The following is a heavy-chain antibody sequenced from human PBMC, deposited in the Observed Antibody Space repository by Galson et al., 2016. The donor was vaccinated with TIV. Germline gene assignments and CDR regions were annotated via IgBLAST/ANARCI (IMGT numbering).Heavy chain of an antibody. CDR2: ILPISGTT. Sequence: SVKVSCKASGGTFNNYAINWVRRAPGRGLEWMGGILPISGTTNYAQQFQDRVTISTDGFISTVYMELSSLKSGDTAVYFCARGCGSYSCYLDVWGKGTTVTVSS. D-gene: IGHD1-26*01. V-gene: IGHV1-69*05. CDR1: GGTFNNYA. J-gene: IGHJ6*03. CDR3: ARGCGSYSCYLDV.